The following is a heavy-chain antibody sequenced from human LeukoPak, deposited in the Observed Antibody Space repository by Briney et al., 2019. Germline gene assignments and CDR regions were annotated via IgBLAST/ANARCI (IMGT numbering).Heavy chain of an antibody. CDR1: GFTFSSYG. CDR2: IWYDGSNK. Sequence: PGRSLRLSSAASGFTFSSYGMHWVRQAPGKGLEWVAVIWYDGSNKYYADSVKGRFTISRDNSKNTLYLQMNSLRAEDTAVYYCARDGASIEKGFDYWGQGTLVTVSS. D-gene: IGHD6-6*01. J-gene: IGHJ4*02. V-gene: IGHV3-33*01. CDR3: ARDGASIEKGFDY.